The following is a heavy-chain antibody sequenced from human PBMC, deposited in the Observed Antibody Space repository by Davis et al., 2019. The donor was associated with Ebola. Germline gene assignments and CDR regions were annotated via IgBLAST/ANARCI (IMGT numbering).Heavy chain of an antibody. Sequence: SVKVSCKASGGTFSSYAISWVRQAPGQGLEWMGRIIPILGIANYAQKFQGRVTMTRDTSTSTVYMELSSLRSEDTAVYYCARAFRIGWFDPWGQGTLVTVSS. CDR3: ARAFRIGWFDP. J-gene: IGHJ5*02. CDR1: GGTFSSYA. V-gene: IGHV1-69*04. CDR2: IIPILGIA. D-gene: IGHD3-10*01.